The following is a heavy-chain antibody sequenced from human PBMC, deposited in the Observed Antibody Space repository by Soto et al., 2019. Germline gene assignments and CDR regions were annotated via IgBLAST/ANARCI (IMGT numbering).Heavy chain of an antibody. CDR3: ARDTYYDFWSGYLTPNWFDP. J-gene: IGHJ5*02. V-gene: IGHV1-18*01. D-gene: IGHD3-3*01. CDR2: ISAYNGNT. Sequence: ASLKVCCKASGYTFTSYGINWVRQAPGQGLEWMGWISAYNGNTNYAQKLQGRVTMTTDTSTSTAYMELRSLRSDDTAVYYCARDTYYDFWSGYLTPNWFDPWGQGTLVTVSS. CDR1: GYTFTSYG.